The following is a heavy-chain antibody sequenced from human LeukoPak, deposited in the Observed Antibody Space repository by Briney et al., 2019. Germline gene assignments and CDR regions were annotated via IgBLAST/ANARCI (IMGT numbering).Heavy chain of an antibody. V-gene: IGHV3-33*06. J-gene: IGHJ4*02. CDR2: IWYDGSNK. Sequence: GGSLRLSCAASGFTFSSYGMHWVRQAPGKGLEWVAVIWYDGSNKYYADSVKGRFTISRDNSKNTLYLQMNSLRAEDTALYYCAKSRSGSTSCYNYWGQGTLVTVSS. CDR1: GFTFSSYG. D-gene: IGHD2-2*02. CDR3: AKSRSGSTSCYNY.